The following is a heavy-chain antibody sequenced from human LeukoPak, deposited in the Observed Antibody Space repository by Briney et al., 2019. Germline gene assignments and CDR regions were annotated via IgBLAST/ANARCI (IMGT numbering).Heavy chain of an antibody. Sequence: TSETLSLTCAVYGGSFSGYYWGWIRQPPGKGLEWIGSIYYSGSTYYNPSLKSRVTISVDTSKNQFSLKLSSVTAADTAVYYCARHGSNSWFGELYFLDYWGQGTLVTVSS. CDR3: ARHGSNSWFGELYFLDY. CDR2: IYYSGST. D-gene: IGHD3-10*01. CDR1: GGSFSGYY. V-gene: IGHV4-39*01. J-gene: IGHJ4*02.